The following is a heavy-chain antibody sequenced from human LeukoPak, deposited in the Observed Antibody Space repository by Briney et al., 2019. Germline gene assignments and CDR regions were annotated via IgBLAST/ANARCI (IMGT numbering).Heavy chain of an antibody. D-gene: IGHD6-19*01. J-gene: IGHJ4*02. Sequence: ASVKVSCKASGYTFTSYDINWVRQATGQGLEWMGWMNPNSGNTGYAQKFQGRVTMTRNTSISTAYMELSSLRSEDTAVYYCASLPIAVAGAYCDYWGQGTLVTVSS. CDR3: ASLPIAVAGAYCDY. CDR1: GYTFTSYD. CDR2: MNPNSGNT. V-gene: IGHV1-8*01.